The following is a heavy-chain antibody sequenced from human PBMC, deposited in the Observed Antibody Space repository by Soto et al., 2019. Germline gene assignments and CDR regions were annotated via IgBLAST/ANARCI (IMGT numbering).Heavy chain of an antibody. D-gene: IGHD2-21*01. Sequence: SETLSLTCSVSGGSMRSYYWNWLRQPAGKGLEWIGRIYSRGDTNYNPSVKSRVTMSVDTSKNEFSLRLNSVTAADTAVYYCAGIGEDVYYGMDVWGQGTTVTVSS. V-gene: IGHV4-4*07. CDR1: GGSMRSYY. J-gene: IGHJ6*02. CDR2: IYSRGDT. CDR3: AGIGEDVYYGMDV.